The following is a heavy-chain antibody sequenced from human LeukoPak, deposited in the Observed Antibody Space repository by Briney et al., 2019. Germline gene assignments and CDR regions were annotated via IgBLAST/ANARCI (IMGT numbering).Heavy chain of an antibody. V-gene: IGHV3-49*03. D-gene: IGHD2-2*01. J-gene: IGHJ5*02. Sequence: GGSLRLSCTASGFTFGDYAMSWFRQAPAKGLELVGFIRSKAYGGTTEYAASVKGRFTISRDDSKSIAYLQMNSLKTEDTAVYYCTRAYTQLGFDPWGQGTLVTVSS. CDR3: TRAYTQLGFDP. CDR1: GFTFGDYA. CDR2: IRSKAYGGTT.